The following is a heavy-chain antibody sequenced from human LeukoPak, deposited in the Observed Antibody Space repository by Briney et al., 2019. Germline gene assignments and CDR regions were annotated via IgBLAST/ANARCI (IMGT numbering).Heavy chain of an antibody. D-gene: IGHD3-3*01. CDR1: GYTFTGYY. CDR3: ARDRGYGFWSGYYPDDY. CDR2: INPNSGGT. V-gene: IGHV1-2*02. J-gene: IGHJ4*02. Sequence: ASVKVSCKASGYTFTGYYMHWVRQAPGQGLEWMGWINPNSGGTNYAQKFQGRVTMTRDTSISTAYMELSRLRSDDTAVYYCARDRGYGFWSGYYPDDYWGQGTLVTVSS.